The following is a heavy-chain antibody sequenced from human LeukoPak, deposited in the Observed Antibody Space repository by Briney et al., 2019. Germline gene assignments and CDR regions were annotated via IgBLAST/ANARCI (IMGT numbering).Heavy chain of an antibody. Sequence: SVKVSCKASGGTFSSYAISWLRQAPGQGLEWMGGIIPIFGTANYAQKFQGRVTITADASTSTAYMELSSLRSEDTAVYYCARVSAEVSHYYDSSGYYRTWGQGTLVTVSS. V-gene: IGHV1-69*13. D-gene: IGHD3-22*01. J-gene: IGHJ5*02. CDR3: ARVSAEVSHYYDSSGYYRT. CDR1: GGTFSSYA. CDR2: IIPIFGTA.